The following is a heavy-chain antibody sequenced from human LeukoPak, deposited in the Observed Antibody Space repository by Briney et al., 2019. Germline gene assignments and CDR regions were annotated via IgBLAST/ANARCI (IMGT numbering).Heavy chain of an antibody. J-gene: IGHJ5*02. Sequence: SETLSLTCAVYGGSFSGYYWSWIRQPPGKGLEWIGEINHSGSTNYNPSLKSRVTISVDTSKNQFSLKLSSVTAADTAVYYCARGGKGRGIVVVPAAIKSWFDPWGQRTLVTVSS. V-gene: IGHV4-34*01. D-gene: IGHD2-2*02. CDR2: INHSGST. CDR3: ARGGKGRGIVVVPAAIKSWFDP. CDR1: GGSFSGYY.